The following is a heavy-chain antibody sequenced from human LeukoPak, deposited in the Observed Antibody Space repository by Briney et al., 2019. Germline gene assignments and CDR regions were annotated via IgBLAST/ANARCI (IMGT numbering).Heavy chain of an antibody. CDR3: ARASGQWLPPVY. V-gene: IGHV4-59*01. CDR2: IYYSGST. CDR1: GGSISRYY. J-gene: IGHJ4*02. Sequence: SETLSLTCTVSGGSISRYYWSWIRQPPGKGLEWIGYIYYSGSTNYNPSLKSRVTISVDTSKNQFSLKLSSVTAADTAVYYCARASGQWLPPVYWGQGTLVTVSS. D-gene: IGHD6-19*01.